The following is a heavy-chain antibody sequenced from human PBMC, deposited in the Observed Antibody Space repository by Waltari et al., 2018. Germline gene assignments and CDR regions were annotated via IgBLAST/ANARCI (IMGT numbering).Heavy chain of an antibody. CDR3: ARGGRCRSTSCYTSFHY. Sequence: QVQLQQWGAGLLKPSEALSLTCAVYGGSFSGYHWSRLRQPPGKGPGWFGEINHSGSTNYNPSLKSRVTISVDTSKNQFSLKLSSVTAADTAVYFCARGGRCRSTSCYTSFHYWGQGTLVTVSS. D-gene: IGHD2-2*02. J-gene: IGHJ1*01. CDR1: GGSFSGYH. CDR2: INHSGST. V-gene: IGHV4-34*01.